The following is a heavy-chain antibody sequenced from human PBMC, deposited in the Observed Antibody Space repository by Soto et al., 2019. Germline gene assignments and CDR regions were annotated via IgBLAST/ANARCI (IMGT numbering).Heavy chain of an antibody. CDR1: GFTFRSYW. CDR2: IKQDGSEK. CDR3: ARAATYFSDTSGYGYYFDY. J-gene: IGHJ4*02. D-gene: IGHD3-22*01. Sequence: GSLRLSCAASGFTFRSYWMTWVRQAPGKGLEWVANIKQDGSEKHHVNSVKGRFTISRDNAKKSMYLQMNSLRAEDTAVYYCARAATYFSDTSGYGYYFDYWGQGTLVTVSS. V-gene: IGHV3-7*01.